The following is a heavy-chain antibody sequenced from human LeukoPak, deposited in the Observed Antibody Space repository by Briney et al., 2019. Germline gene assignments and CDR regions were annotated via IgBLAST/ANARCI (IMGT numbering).Heavy chain of an antibody. CDR3: ARDIVVVPAAIERWFDP. CDR1: GYTFTSYG. V-gene: IGHV1-18*01. Sequence: GASVKVSCKASGYTFTSYGISWVRQAPGQGLEWMGWISGYNGNTNYAQKLQGRVTMTTDTSTSTAYMELRSLRSDDTAVYYCARDIVVVPAAIERWFDPWGQGTLVTVSS. J-gene: IGHJ5*02. D-gene: IGHD2-2*01. CDR2: ISGYNGNT.